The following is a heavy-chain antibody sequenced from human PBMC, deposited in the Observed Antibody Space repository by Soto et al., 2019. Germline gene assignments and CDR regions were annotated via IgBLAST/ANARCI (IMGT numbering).Heavy chain of an antibody. D-gene: IGHD6-6*01. V-gene: IGHV3-30*18. CDR2: ISFEGSKK. J-gene: IGHJ5*02. CDR1: GFTFSGYG. Sequence: QVQLVESGGGVVQPGRSLRLSCAASGFTFSGYGMHWVRQAPGKGLEWVAVISFEGSKKYYANSVEGRFTISRDNSKNTLFLQMNSLRAEDTAVYYCAKGGSSSARYFYTWGKGTLVTVSS. CDR3: AKGGSSSARYFYT.